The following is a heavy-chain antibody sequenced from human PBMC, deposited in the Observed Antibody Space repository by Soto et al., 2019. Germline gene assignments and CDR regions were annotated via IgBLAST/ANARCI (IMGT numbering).Heavy chain of an antibody. CDR3: AGLYHYDSSGYYDY. CDR1: GYTFTDYY. Sequence: ASVKVSCKSSGYTFTDYYMHWVRQAPGQGLEWMGWINPNTGGTNYAQKFQGRVTMTRDTSTSTFHMELSSLTSEDTAVYYCAGLYHYDSSGYYDYWGQGTRVTVSS. CDR2: INPNTGGT. V-gene: IGHV1-2*02. J-gene: IGHJ4*02. D-gene: IGHD3-22*01.